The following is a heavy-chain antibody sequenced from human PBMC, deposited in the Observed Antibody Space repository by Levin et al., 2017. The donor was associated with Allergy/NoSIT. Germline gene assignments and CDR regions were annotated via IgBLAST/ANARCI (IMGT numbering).Heavy chain of an antibody. Sequence: PSETLSLTCAVSGGSISSGGYSWSWIRQPPGKGLEWIGYIYHSGSTYYNPSLKSRVTISVDRSKNQFSLKLSSVTAADTAVYYCARGHCSGGSCYSPFDYWGQGTLVTVSS. V-gene: IGHV4-30-2*01. CDR1: GGSISSGGYS. CDR2: IYHSGST. CDR3: ARGHCSGGSCYSPFDY. J-gene: IGHJ4*02. D-gene: IGHD2-15*01.